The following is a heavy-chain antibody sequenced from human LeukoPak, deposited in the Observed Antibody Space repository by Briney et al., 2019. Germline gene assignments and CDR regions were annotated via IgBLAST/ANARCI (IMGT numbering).Heavy chain of an antibody. V-gene: IGHV1-69*05. Sequence: SVKVSCKASGGTFSSYAISWVRQAPGQGLEWTGRIIPIFGTANYAQKFQGRVTITTDESTSTAYMELNSLRSEDTAVYYCARGRYYDSSGPFDYWGQGTLVTVSS. J-gene: IGHJ4*02. D-gene: IGHD3-22*01. CDR2: IIPIFGTA. CDR1: GGTFSSYA. CDR3: ARGRYYDSSGPFDY.